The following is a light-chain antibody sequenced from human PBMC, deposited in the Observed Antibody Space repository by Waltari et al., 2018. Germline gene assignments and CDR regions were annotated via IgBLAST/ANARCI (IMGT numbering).Light chain of an antibody. CDR2: LAS. CDR1: QSLLHSNGNIY. V-gene: IGKV2-28*01. CDR3: MQTLQAPLT. Sequence: DIVMTQSPLSLPVTPGEPASISCRFSQSLLHSNGNIYLHWYVQKPGQSPQLLIYLASNRAPGVPGRFRGSGSGTDFTLKISRVEAEDVGIYYCMQTLQAPLTFGPGTKVEI. J-gene: IGKJ3*01.